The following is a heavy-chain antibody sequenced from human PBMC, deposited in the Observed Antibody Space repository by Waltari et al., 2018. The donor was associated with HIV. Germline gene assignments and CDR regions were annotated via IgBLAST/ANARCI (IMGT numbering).Heavy chain of an antibody. J-gene: IGHJ5*02. CDR1: GFTFDNYA. V-gene: IGHV3-9*01. Sequence: EVQLVESGGGLVQPGRSLRLSCAASGFTFDNYAMHWVRQAPGKGLEWVSGISWNSCSIGYADTVKGRFTISRDNAKNSLYLQMNSLRAEDTALYYCAKDGQFAAPWGQGTLVTVSS. CDR3: AKDGQFAAP. D-gene: IGHD3-16*01. CDR2: ISWNSCSI.